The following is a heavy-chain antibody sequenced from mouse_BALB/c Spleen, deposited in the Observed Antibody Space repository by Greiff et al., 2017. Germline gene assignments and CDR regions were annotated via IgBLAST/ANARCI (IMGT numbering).Heavy chain of an antibody. CDR1: GFTFSSYA. CDR2: ISSGGSYT. V-gene: IGHV5-9-3*01. CDR3: ARRETTVVEGFAY. Sequence: EVKLMESGGGLVKPGGSLKLSCAASGFTFSSYAMSWVRQTPEKRLEWVATISSGGSYTYYPDSVKGRFTISRDNAKNTLYLQMSSLRSEDTAMYYCARRETTVVEGFAYWGQGTLVTVSA. J-gene: IGHJ3*01. D-gene: IGHD1-1*01.